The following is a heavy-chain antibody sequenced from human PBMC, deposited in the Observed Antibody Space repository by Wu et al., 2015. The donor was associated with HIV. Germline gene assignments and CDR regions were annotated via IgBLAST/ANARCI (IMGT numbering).Heavy chain of an antibody. V-gene: IGHV1-69*01. J-gene: IGHJ4*02. CDR1: GYTFTSYD. CDR3: ARGRASMSGSYRLDY. D-gene: IGHD1-26*01. CDR2: IIPIFGTA. Sequence: QVQLVQSGAEVKKPGASVKVSCKASGYTFTSYDINWVRQAPGQGLEWMGGIIPIFGTANYAQKFQGRVTITADESTSTAYMELSSLRSEDTAVYYCARGRASMSGSYRLDYWGQGTLVTVSS.